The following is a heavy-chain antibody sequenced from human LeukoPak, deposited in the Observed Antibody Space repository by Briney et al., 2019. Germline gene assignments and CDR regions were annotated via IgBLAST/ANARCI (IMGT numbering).Heavy chain of an antibody. CDR3: ARERTSGWSVDY. CDR2: INPNSGGT. V-gene: IGHV1-2*04. Sequence: GASVKVSCKASGYTFTGYYMHWVRQAPGQGLEWMGWINPNSGGTNYAQKFQGWVTMTRDTSISTAYMELSSLRSDDTAVYYCARERTSGWSVDYWGQGTLVTVSS. CDR1: GYTFTGYY. J-gene: IGHJ4*02. D-gene: IGHD6-19*01.